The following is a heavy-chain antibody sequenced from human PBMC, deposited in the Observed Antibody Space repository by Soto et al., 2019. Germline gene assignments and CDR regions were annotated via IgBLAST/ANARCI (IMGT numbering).Heavy chain of an antibody. CDR2: IGGGNDDT. CDR3: GRRKRWNDGGYYQYVMDV. J-gene: IGHJ6*02. CDR1: GFTFSIYA. Sequence: VQLLESGGGLVQPGGSLRLSCAASGFTFSIYAMSWVRQAPGKGLEWVSGIGGGNDDTYYADSVKGRFTISRDNSKSTLSLQMNGLRAEDTAVYYCGRRKRWNDGGYYQYVMDVWGQGTTVTVSS. V-gene: IGHV3-23*01. D-gene: IGHD1-1*01.